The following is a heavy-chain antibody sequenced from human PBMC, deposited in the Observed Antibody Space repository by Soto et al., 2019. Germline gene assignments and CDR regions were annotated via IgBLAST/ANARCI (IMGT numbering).Heavy chain of an antibody. J-gene: IGHJ4*02. CDR2: IYTDGTT. Sequence: QVQLQGSGPGQVKPSETLSLTYTVSGDSISDYFYWSWIRQPAGKGLAWIGRIYTDGTTKYNPSLKSRVSLSLDKSKNQFSLRLSSVTAADTAVYYFAREVRGGFTGIFDQWGRGSRVTVSS. V-gene: IGHV4-4*07. D-gene: IGHD2-15*01. CDR3: AREVRGGFTGIFDQ. CDR1: GDSISDYFY.